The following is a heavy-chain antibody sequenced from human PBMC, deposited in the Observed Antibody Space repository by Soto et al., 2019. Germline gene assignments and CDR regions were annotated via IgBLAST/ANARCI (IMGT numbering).Heavy chain of an antibody. CDR3: AIDPNGDYLGAFDF. D-gene: IGHD4-17*01. V-gene: IGHV3-23*01. J-gene: IGHJ3*01. CDR1: GFTFSSFF. CDR2: IGANGGGT. Sequence: EVQLLEPGGGLVQPGGSLRLSCAASGFTFSSFFMSWVRQAPGRGLDWVSGIGANGGGTYYADSVKGRFIISSDNSKNTLCLQMNSLRAEATAVYYCAIDPNGDYLGAFDFLGQKTMVTVSS.